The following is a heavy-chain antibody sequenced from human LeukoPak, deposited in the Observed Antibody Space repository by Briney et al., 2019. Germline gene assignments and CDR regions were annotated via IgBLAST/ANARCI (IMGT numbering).Heavy chain of an antibody. CDR1: GGTFSSYA. J-gene: IGHJ6*03. V-gene: IGHV1-69*05. CDR3: AGGGCSSTSCYKAGYYYYMDV. CDR2: IIPIFGTA. Sequence: ASVKVSCKASGGTFSSYAISWVRQGPGQGLEWVGGIIPIFGTANYAQKFQGRVTITTDESTSTAYMELSSLRSEDTAVYYCAGGGCSSTSCYKAGYYYYMDVWGKGTTVTVSS. D-gene: IGHD2-2*02.